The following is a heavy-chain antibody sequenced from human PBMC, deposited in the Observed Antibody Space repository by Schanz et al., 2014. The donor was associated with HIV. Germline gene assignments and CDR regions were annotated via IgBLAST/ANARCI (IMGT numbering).Heavy chain of an antibody. CDR2: ISSSGRTI. Sequence: LLESGGGLVKPGGSLRLSCAVSGFIFSDYYMSWIRQAPGKGLEGVSYISSSGRTIYYADSVKGRFTISRDNAKNSLYLQMNSLRVEDTAVYYCASRGGSSWYENWFDPWGQGTLVTVSS. CDR3: ASRGGSSWYENWFDP. V-gene: IGHV3-11*01. D-gene: IGHD6-13*01. CDR1: GFIFSDYY. J-gene: IGHJ5*02.